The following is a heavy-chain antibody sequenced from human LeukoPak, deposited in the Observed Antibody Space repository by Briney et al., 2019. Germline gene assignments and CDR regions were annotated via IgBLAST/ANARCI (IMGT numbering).Heavy chain of an antibody. CDR2: INGYNGNT. Sequence: ASVKVSCKASGYTFTTYGIIWVRQAPGQGPEWMGWINGYNGNTTFARKLPGRVALSIDTSMSTAYLELRSLGAEDTAVYYCARSLTIPKGATFDNWGQGTMVTVSS. D-gene: IGHD4/OR15-4a*01. J-gene: IGHJ3*02. CDR3: ARSLTIPKGATFDN. V-gene: IGHV1-18*01. CDR1: GYTFTTYG.